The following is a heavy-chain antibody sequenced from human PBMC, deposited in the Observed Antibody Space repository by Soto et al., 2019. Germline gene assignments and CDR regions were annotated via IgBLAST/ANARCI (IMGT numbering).Heavy chain of an antibody. V-gene: IGHV1-2*04. Sequence: GASVKVSCKASGYTFTGYYMHWVRQAPGQGLEWMGWINPNSGGTNYAQKFQGWVTMTRDTSISTAYMELSRLRSDDTAVYYCARPAAADPDAFDSWGQGTMVTVAS. D-gene: IGHD6-13*01. CDR3: ARPAAADPDAFDS. CDR1: GYTFTGYY. CDR2: INPNSGGT. J-gene: IGHJ3*02.